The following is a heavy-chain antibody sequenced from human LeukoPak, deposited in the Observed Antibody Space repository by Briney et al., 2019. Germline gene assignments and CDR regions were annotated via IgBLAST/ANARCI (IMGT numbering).Heavy chain of an antibody. J-gene: IGHJ4*02. CDR2: VYTSGST. D-gene: IGHD3-10*01. V-gene: IGHV4-4*07. CDR3: AGQLLSGSYSPSPFDY. Sequence: SETLSLTCSVSGGSISGDYWSWIRQPAGKGLEWIGRVYTSGSTNYNPSLKSRVTMSVDTSKNQFSLKLSSVTAADTAVYYCAGQLLSGSYSPSPFDYWGQGTLVTVSS. CDR1: GGSISGDY.